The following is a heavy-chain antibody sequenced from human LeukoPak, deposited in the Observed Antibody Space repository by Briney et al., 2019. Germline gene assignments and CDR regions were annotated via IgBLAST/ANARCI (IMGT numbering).Heavy chain of an antibody. CDR1: GASISALY. D-gene: IGHD6-13*01. J-gene: IGHJ4*02. V-gene: IGHV4-59*11. CDR2: TYYSGRP. CDR3: ERDHGHQFSDSWYLRGSFDY. Sequence: PSETLSLTCAVYGASISALYWGWIRQSPGKGLEWVGYTYYSGRPTYNPPLKSRVTISLDTSKNQFSLRVNSVTAADTAIYYCERDHGHQFSDSWYLRGSFDYWGRGIMVAVSS.